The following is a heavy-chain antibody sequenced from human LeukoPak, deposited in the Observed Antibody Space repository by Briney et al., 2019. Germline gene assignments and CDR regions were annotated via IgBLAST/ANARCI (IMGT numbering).Heavy chain of an antibody. J-gene: IGHJ3*02. V-gene: IGHV3-7*01. CDR3: ARPRPYCSSTSCYEGDAFDI. D-gene: IGHD2-2*01. CDR1: GFTFSSYW. Sequence: GGSLRLSCAASGFTFSSYWMSWVRQAPGKGLEWVANIKQDGSERYYVDSVKGRFTISRDNAKNSLYLQMNSLRAEDTAVYYCARPRPYCSSTSCYEGDAFDIWGQGTMVTVSS. CDR2: IKQDGSER.